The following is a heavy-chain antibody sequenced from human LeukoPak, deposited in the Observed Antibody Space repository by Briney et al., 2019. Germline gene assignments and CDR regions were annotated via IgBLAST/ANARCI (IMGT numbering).Heavy chain of an antibody. Sequence: NPPETLSLTCTVSGGSISSGSYYWSWIRQPAGKGLEWIGRIYTSGSTNYNPSLKSRVTISVDTSKNQFSLKLSSVTAADTAVYYCAREQTPKQWLVRWGQGTLVTVSS. V-gene: IGHV4-61*02. CDR1: GGSISSGSYY. D-gene: IGHD6-19*01. CDR2: IYTSGST. J-gene: IGHJ4*02. CDR3: AREQTPKQWLVR.